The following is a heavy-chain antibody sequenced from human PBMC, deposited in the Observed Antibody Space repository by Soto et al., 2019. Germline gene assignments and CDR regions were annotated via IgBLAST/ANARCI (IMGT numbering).Heavy chain of an antibody. J-gene: IGHJ6*02. Sequence: GGSLRLSCAASGFTFSRYWMHWVRQAPGKGLVWVSRINSDGSSTSHADSVKGRFTISRDNAKKRLYLQMNSLRAEDTAVYYCARGGYCTNGVCYSYYHGLDVWGQGTTVTVSS. D-gene: IGHD2-8*01. CDR2: INSDGSST. V-gene: IGHV3-74*01. CDR1: GFTFSRYW. CDR3: ARGGYCTNGVCYSYYHGLDV.